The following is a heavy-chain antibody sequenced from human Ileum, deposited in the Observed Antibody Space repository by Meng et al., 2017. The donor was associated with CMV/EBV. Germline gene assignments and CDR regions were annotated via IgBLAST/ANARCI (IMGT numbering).Heavy chain of an antibody. CDR2: INYSEST. CDR1: GGSLTGYY. CDR3: ARRVGSGKYYFDY. V-gene: IGHV4-34*02. J-gene: IGHJ4*02. D-gene: IGHD3-10*01. Sequence: QVQLQLWGAGLLKSSETLSLTCAVSGGSLTGYYCSWIRQPPGKGLEWIGEINYSESTNYNPSLSSPVTISVDTFKNQCSLKLRSVTAADTAVYYCARRVGSGKYYFDYWRQGTLVTVSS.